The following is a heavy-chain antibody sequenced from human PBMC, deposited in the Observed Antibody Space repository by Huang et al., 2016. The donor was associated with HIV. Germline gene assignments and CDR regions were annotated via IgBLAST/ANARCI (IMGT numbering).Heavy chain of an antibody. V-gene: IGHV4-34*02. J-gene: IGHJ3*02. D-gene: IGHD3-22*01. CDR2: ISDSGST. CDR1: GGSFSGHY. Sequence: QVQLQQWGAELLKPSETLSLTCPVSGGSFSGHYWTWIRQPPGRGLEWIGEISDSGSTTYNPSVSSRVTISGDTSQSQFSLKLNSVTAADTAIYYCARMFKYDSGGYWGNDAFDIWGQGTMVTVSS. CDR3: ARMFKYDSGGYWGNDAFDI.